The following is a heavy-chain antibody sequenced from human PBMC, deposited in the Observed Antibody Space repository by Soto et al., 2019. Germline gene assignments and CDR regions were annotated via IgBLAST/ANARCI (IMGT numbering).Heavy chain of an antibody. D-gene: IGHD2-21*02. V-gene: IGHV3-21*01. CDR3: ARAPWGGDSYGMDV. CDR1: GFTFSSYS. J-gene: IGHJ6*02. Sequence: EVQLVESGGGLVKPGGSLRLSCAASGFTFSSYSMNWVRQAPGKGLEWVSSISSSSSYIYYADSVKGRFTISRANAKNSLYLQMNSLRAGDTAVYYCARAPWGGDSYGMDVWGQGTTVTVSS. CDR2: ISSSSSYI.